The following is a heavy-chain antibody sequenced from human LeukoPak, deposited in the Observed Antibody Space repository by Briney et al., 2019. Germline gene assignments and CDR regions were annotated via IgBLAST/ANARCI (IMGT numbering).Heavy chain of an antibody. J-gene: IGHJ5*02. CDR1: GGSISSGGYS. CDR2: IYHSGST. Sequence: SETLSLTCAVSGGSISSGGYSWSRIRQPPGKGLEWIGYIYHSGSTNYNPSLKSRVTISVDRSKNQFSLKLSSVTAADTAVYYCARTTVTTSYWFDPWGQGTLVTVSS. V-gene: IGHV4-30-2*01. CDR3: ARTTVTTSYWFDP. D-gene: IGHD4-17*01.